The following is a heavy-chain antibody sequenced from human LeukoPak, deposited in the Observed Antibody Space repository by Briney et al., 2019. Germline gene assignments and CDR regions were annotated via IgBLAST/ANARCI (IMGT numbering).Heavy chain of an antibody. CDR1: GGSISSGDYY. CDR3: ARGLVIKQLWSRYYYYYMDV. Sequence: PSETLSLTCTVSGGSISSGDYYWSWIRQPPGKGLEWIGYIYYSGSTNYNPSLKSRVTISVDTSKNQFSLKLSSVTAADTAVYYCARGLVIKQLWSRYYYYYMDVWGKGTTVTVSS. J-gene: IGHJ6*03. D-gene: IGHD5-18*01. CDR2: IYYSGST. V-gene: IGHV4-30-4*01.